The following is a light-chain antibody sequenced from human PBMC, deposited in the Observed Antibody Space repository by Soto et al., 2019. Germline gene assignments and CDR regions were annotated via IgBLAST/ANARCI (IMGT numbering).Light chain of an antibody. Sequence: QSALTQPPSVSAAPGQKVTISCSGSSSNIGNNYVSWYQQLPGTAPKLLIYDNNKRPSGIPDRFSGSKSGTSATLGITGFQTGDEADYYCGTWDSSMSAYVFGTGTKVTVL. CDR2: DNN. V-gene: IGLV1-51*01. CDR3: GTWDSSMSAYV. CDR1: SSNIGNNY. J-gene: IGLJ1*01.